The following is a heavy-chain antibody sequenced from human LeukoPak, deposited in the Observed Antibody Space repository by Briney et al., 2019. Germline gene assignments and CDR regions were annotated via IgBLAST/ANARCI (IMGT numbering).Heavy chain of an antibody. CDR3: ARPLVGARGGGTAFDI. Sequence: SETLSLTCTVSGGSISSSSYYWGWIRQPPGKGLEWIGSIYYSGSTYYNPSLKSRVTISVDTSKNQFSLKLSSVTAADTAVYYWARPLVGARGGGTAFDIWGQGTMVTVSS. CDR2: IYYSGST. V-gene: IGHV4-39*01. J-gene: IGHJ3*02. CDR1: GGSISSSSYY. D-gene: IGHD1-26*01.